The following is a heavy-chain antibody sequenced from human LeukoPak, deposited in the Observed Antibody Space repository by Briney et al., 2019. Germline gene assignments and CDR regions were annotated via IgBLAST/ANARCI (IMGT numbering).Heavy chain of an antibody. CDR1: GASISSYY. D-gene: IGHD3-10*01. V-gene: IGHV4-59*01. Sequence: SETLSLTCTVSGASISSYYWSWIRQPPGKGLEFIGYVYYSGGPNYNPSLKSRVTISADTSKNPFSLKLSSVTAVDTAVYYCASGSMVRGVSNWYFDLWGRGTLVTVSS. J-gene: IGHJ2*01. CDR3: ASGSMVRGVSNWYFDL. CDR2: VYYSGGP.